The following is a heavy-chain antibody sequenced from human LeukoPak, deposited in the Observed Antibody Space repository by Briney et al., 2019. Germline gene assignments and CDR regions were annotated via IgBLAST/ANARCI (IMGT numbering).Heavy chain of an antibody. D-gene: IGHD2-21*02. J-gene: IGHJ4*02. CDR2: ISYDGSNK. V-gene: IGHV3-30*03. CDR3: AAYCGGDCHSSSYFDY. Sequence: PGGSLRLSCAASGSTFSRYGMHWVRQAPGKGLEWVAVISYDGSNKFYADSVKGRFTISRDNSKNTLYLQMNSLRVEDTAVYSCAAYCGGDCHSSSYFDYWGQGTLVTVSS. CDR1: GSTFSRYG.